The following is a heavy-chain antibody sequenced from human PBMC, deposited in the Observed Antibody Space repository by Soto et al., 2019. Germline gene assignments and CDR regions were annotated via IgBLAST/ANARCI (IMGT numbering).Heavy chain of an antibody. CDR1: GFSFSPAW. J-gene: IGHJ6*02. CDR3: IWQQDFYYGRAV. Sequence: EVQLVESGGGLVTPGGSLTLSCAASGFSFSPAWMNGVAQAPGKGLEWVGLIKSKGGGGTADYAAPVKGRFIISRDDSKNTIYLQMNSLKPEDTALYYCIWQQDFYYGRAVWGQGTTVTVSS. V-gene: IGHV3-15*07. D-gene: IGHD6-13*01. CDR2: IKSKGGGGTA.